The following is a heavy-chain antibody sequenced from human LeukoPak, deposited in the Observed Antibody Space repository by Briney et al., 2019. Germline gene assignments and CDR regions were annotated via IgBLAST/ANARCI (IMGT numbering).Heavy chain of an antibody. Sequence: SETLSLTCAVYGGSFSGYYWSWTRQPPGKGLEWIGEINHSGSTNYNPSLKSRVTISVDTSKNQFSLKLSSVTAADTAVYYCARRMSGYPLNWFDPWGQGTLVTVSS. J-gene: IGHJ5*02. D-gene: IGHD3-3*01. CDR1: GGSFSGYY. CDR3: ARRMSGYPLNWFDP. V-gene: IGHV4-34*01. CDR2: INHSGST.